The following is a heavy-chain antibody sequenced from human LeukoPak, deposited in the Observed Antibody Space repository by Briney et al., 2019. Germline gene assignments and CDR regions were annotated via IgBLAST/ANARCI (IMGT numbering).Heavy chain of an antibody. J-gene: IGHJ4*01. CDR2: ISGDGSVT. Sequence: GGSLRLSCTASGFTLRNYWMHWVRQVPGKRLVWVSRISGDGSVTNYVDSVQGRFTISRDNAKNILYLQINSLRSEDTAVYYCARYSSSSGGAAYYLDYWGHGTLVTVSS. CDR1: GFTLRNYW. D-gene: IGHD6-6*01. V-gene: IGHV3-74*01. CDR3: ARYSSSSGGAAYYLDY.